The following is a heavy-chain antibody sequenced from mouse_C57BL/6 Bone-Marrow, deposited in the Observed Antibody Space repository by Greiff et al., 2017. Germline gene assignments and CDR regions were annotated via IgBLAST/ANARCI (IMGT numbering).Heavy chain of an antibody. CDR1: GFTFSSYA. CDR2: ISDGGSYT. J-gene: IGHJ3*01. V-gene: IGHV5-4*01. D-gene: IGHD1-1*01. Sequence: EVQGVESGGGLVKPGGSLKLSCAASGFTFSSYAMSWVRQTPEKRLEWVATISDGGSYTYYPDNVKGRFTISRDNAKNNLYLQMSHLKSEDTAMYYCARSYYGSSPAWFAYWGQGTLVTVSA. CDR3: ARSYYGSSPAWFAY.